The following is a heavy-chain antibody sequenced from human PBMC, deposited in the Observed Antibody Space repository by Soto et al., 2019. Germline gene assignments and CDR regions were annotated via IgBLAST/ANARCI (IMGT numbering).Heavy chain of an antibody. CDR3: ARNGALDY. CDR2: ILYSGTT. J-gene: IGHJ4*02. CDR1: GGSISSGDYY. Sequence: QVQLQESGPGLVKPSQTLSLTCTDSGGSISSGDYYWSWIRQPPGKGLEWIGYILYSGTTNYNPSLESRLTISVDTSKNQFSLKLTSVTAADTAVYYCARNGALDYWGRGTLVTVSS. V-gene: IGHV4-30-4*01. D-gene: IGHD2-8*01.